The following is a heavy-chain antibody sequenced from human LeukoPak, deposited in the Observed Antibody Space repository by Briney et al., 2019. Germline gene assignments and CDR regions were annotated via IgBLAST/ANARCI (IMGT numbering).Heavy chain of an antibody. J-gene: IGHJ3*02. Sequence: SETLSLTCAVYGGSFSGYYWXWIRQPPGXGLEWIXEINHSGSPNYNPSLKSRVTISIDTSKNQFSLKLSPVTAADTAVYYCARDLSDYYGSGSYRPIDAFDIWGQGTMVTVSS. V-gene: IGHV4-34*01. D-gene: IGHD3-10*01. CDR1: GGSFSGYY. CDR3: ARDLSDYYGSGSYRPIDAFDI. CDR2: INHSGSP.